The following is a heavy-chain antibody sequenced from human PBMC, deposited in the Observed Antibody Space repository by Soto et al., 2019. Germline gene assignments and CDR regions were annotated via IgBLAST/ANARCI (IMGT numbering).Heavy chain of an antibody. V-gene: IGHV1-69*01. D-gene: IGHD2-15*01. Sequence: QVQLVQSGAEVKKPGSSVKVSCKASGGTFSSYAISWVRQAPGQGLEWMGGIIPIFGTANYAQKFQGRVTITADESTSTAYMELSSLRSEYTAVYYCAREICSGGSCYSGYYYYGMDVWGQGTTVTVSS. CDR2: IIPIFGTA. CDR1: GGTFSSYA. J-gene: IGHJ6*02. CDR3: AREICSGGSCYSGYYYYGMDV.